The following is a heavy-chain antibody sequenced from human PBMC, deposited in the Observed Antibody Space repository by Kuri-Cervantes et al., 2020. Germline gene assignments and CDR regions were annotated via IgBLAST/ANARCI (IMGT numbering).Heavy chain of an antibody. CDR2: VKHDGSEK. Sequence: ETLSLTCAASGFTFSSYAMSWVRQAPGKGLEWVANVKHDGSEKYYVDSVKGRFTISRDNSENSLYLQMNSLRAEDTAVYYCAAQASSSWYLVEYFHHWGQGTLVTVSS. V-gene: IGHV3-7*01. CDR1: GFTFSSYA. CDR3: AAQASSSWYLVEYFHH. J-gene: IGHJ1*01. D-gene: IGHD6-13*01.